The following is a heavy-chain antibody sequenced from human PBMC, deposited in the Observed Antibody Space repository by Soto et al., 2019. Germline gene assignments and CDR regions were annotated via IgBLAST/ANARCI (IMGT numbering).Heavy chain of an antibody. CDR3: AKEVSDIVVVVAGTGFDY. CDR2: IRNKANSYAT. Sequence: GGSLRLSCAASGFTFSDHYMDWVRQAPGKGLEWVGRIRNKANSYATEYAASVKGRFTISRDDSKNSLYLQMNSLRAEDTAVYYCAKEVSDIVVVVAGTGFDYWGQGTLVTVSS. V-gene: IGHV3-72*01. D-gene: IGHD2-15*01. CDR1: GFTFSDHY. J-gene: IGHJ4*02.